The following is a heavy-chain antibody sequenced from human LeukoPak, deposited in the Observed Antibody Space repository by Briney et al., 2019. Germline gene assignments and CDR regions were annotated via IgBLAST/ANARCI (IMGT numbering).Heavy chain of an antibody. CDR2: ISGSGGST. CDR3: AKSASYYSTYLDY. V-gene: IGHV3-23*01. J-gene: IGHJ4*02. Sequence: GGSLRLSCAASGFTFSSYAMSSVRQAPGKRLEWVSVISGSGGSTYYADSVKGRFTISRDNSKNTLYLQMNSLRAEDTAVYYCAKSASYYSTYLDYWGQGTLVTVSS. CDR1: GFTFSSYA. D-gene: IGHD4-11*01.